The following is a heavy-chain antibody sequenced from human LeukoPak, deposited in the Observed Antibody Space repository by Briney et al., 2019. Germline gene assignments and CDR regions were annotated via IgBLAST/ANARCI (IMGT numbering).Heavy chain of an antibody. CDR1: GFTFSSYA. Sequence: GGSLRLSCAASGFTFSSYAMHWVRQAPGKGLEWVAVISYDGSNKYYADSVKGRFTISRDNSKNTLYLQMNSLRAEDTAVYYCARYATVVIIEYYFDYWGQGTLVTVSS. D-gene: IGHD3-3*01. V-gene: IGHV3-30*04. CDR2: ISYDGSNK. J-gene: IGHJ4*02. CDR3: ARYATVVIIEYYFDY.